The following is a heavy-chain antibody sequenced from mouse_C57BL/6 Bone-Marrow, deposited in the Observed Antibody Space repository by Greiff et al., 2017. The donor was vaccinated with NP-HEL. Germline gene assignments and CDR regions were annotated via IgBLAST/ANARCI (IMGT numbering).Heavy chain of an antibody. CDR3: ARATTVVGRGYYFDY. CDR1: GFTFSSYA. Sequence: DVHLVESGGGLVKPGGSLKLSCAASGFTFSSYAMSWVRQTPEKRLEWVATISDGGSYTYYPDNVKGRFTISRDNAKNNLYLQMSHLKSEDTAMYYCARATTVVGRGYYFDYWGQGTTLTVSS. J-gene: IGHJ2*01. D-gene: IGHD1-1*01. V-gene: IGHV5-4*01. CDR2: ISDGGSYT.